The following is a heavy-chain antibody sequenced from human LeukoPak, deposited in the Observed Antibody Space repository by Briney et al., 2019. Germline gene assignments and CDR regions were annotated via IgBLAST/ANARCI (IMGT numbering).Heavy chain of an antibody. CDR2: IYYSGST. D-gene: IGHD4-17*01. V-gene: IGHV4-39*01. Sequence: SETLSLTCTVSGGSISSSSYYWGWIRQPPGKGLEWIGSIYYSGSTYYNPSLKSRVTISVDTSKNQFSLKLSSVTAADTAVYYCARHVATVTTWDLYYFDYWGQGTLVTVSS. CDR3: ARHVATVTTWDLYYFDY. J-gene: IGHJ4*02. CDR1: GGSISSSSYY.